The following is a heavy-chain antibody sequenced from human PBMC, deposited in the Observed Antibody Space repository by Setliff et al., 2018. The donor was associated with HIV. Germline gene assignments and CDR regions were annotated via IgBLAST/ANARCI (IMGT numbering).Heavy chain of an antibody. CDR1: GFSFDDYG. V-gene: IGHV3-20*04. J-gene: IGHJ4*02. CDR2: INRNGGST. Sequence: PGGSLRLSCAASGFSFDDYGMNWVRQATGKGLEWVSGINRNGGSTLYADSVKGRFTISRDNAKTSLYLQMNSLRAEDTAFYYCARVGFKGIPVAGSLGAFDYWGRGTLVTVSS. CDR3: ARVGFKGIPVAGSLGAFDY. D-gene: IGHD6-19*01.